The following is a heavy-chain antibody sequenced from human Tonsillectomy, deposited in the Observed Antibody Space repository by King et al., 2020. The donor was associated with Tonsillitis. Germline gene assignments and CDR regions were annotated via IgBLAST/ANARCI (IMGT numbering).Heavy chain of an antibody. CDR2: ISHNGST. D-gene: IGHD6-19*01. CDR1: GGSVSRRFYY. V-gene: IGHV4-61*01. Sequence: QLQESGPGLVKPSETLSLTCTVSGGSVSRRFYYWSWIRQPPGKALEWIGYISHNGSTNYNPSLKSRVTKSLATSKNQFSLKLNSVTAADTAVYYCARGDSSGFYYWYFDLWGRGTLVTVSS. J-gene: IGHJ2*01. CDR3: ARGDSSGFYYWYFDL.